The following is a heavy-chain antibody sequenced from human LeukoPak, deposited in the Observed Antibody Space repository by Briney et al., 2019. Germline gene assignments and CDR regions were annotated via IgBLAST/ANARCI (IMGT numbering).Heavy chain of an antibody. Sequence: PGGSLRLSCATSGFTFNNYAMSWVRQAPGKGLEWVSAISGSGGSTFYVDSVKGRFTISRDNSKNTLYLQMNSLRAEDTAVYYCTTHRSSGRAFDIWGQGTMVTVS. CDR1: GFTFNNYA. V-gene: IGHV3-23*01. CDR3: TTHRSSGRAFDI. CDR2: ISGSGGST. D-gene: IGHD6-6*01. J-gene: IGHJ3*02.